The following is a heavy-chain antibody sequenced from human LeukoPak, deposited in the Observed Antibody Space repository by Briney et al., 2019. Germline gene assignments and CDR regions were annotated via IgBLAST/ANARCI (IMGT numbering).Heavy chain of an antibody. J-gene: IGHJ6*03. CDR3: ARLWFGELRDYYYYMDV. CDR2: IYHSGST. CDR1: GGSISSSNW. D-gene: IGHD3-10*01. Sequence: SETLSLTCAVSGGSISSSNWWSWVRQPPGKGLEWIGEIYHSGSTNYNPSLKSRVTISVDTSKNQFSLKLSSVTAADTAVYYCARLWFGELRDYYYYMDVWGKGTTVTISS. V-gene: IGHV4-4*02.